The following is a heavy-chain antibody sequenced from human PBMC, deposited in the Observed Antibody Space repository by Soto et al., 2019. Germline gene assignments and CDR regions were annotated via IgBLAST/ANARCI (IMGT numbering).Heavy chain of an antibody. V-gene: IGHV3-23*01. CDR2: ISGGGGTT. D-gene: IGHD4-17*01. CDR1: GFTFSSYA. Sequence: LRLSCATSGFTFSSYAMSWVRQAPGKGPEWVSTISGGGGTTYYADSVKGRFTISRDNSKNTLYLQMNSLRAEDTAVYYCAKAPNGGYGDLYYFDYWGQGTLVTVSS. CDR3: AKAPNGGYGDLYYFDY. J-gene: IGHJ4*02.